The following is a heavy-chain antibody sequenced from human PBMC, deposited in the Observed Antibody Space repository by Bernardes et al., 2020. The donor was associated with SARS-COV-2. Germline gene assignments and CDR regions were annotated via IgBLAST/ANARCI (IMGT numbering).Heavy chain of an antibody. Sequence: SETLSLTCTVSGGSISSYYWSWIRQPPGKGLEWIGYIYYSGSTNYNPPLKSRVTISVDTSKNQFSLKLSSVTAADTAVYYCAGGYDFWSGYCSEWGQGTLVTVSS. V-gene: IGHV4-59*08. CDR1: GGSISSYY. J-gene: IGHJ4*02. CDR3: AGGYDFWSGYCSE. D-gene: IGHD3-3*01. CDR2: IYYSGST.